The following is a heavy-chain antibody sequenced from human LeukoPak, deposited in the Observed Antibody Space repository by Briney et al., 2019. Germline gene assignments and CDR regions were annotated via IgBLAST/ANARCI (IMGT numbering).Heavy chain of an antibody. V-gene: IGHV3-9*01. CDR2: ISWNSGSI. J-gene: IGHJ4*02. D-gene: IGHD3-16*02. CDR3: AKGTGDYVWGSYRQTYYFDY. Sequence: GRSLRLSCAASGFTFDDYAMPWVRQAPGKGLEWVSGISWNSGSIGYADSVKGRFTISRDNAKNSLYLQMNSLRAEDTALHYCAKGTGDYVWGSYRQTYYFDYWGQGTLVTVSS. CDR1: GFTFDDYA.